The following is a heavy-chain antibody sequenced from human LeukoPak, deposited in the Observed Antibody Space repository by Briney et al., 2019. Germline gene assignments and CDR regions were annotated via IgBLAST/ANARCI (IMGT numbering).Heavy chain of an antibody. J-gene: IGHJ6*03. V-gene: IGHV3-21*01. CDR3: ARDPRLVRTYSDYYYMDV. CDR2: ITSSSSSI. Sequence: GGSLRLSCEASGFTFSSYTMNWVRQAPGEGLEWVSSITSSSSSIYYADSVKGRITIYRDNARISLYQQMNSLRAEDTAVYYCARDPRLVRTYSDYYYMDVWGKGTTVTVSS. D-gene: IGHD4-23*01. CDR1: GFTFSSYT.